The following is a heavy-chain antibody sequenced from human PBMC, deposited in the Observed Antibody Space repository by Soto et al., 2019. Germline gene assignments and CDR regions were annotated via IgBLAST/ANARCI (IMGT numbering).Heavy chain of an antibody. CDR3: AKDYAPPYYGSGSPTFLDV. CDR2: ISGSGGST. V-gene: IGHV3-23*01. J-gene: IGHJ6*04. Sequence: GGSLRLSCAASGFTFSSYAMSWVRQAPGKGLEWVSAISGSGGSTYYADSVKGRFTISRDNSKNTLYLQMNSLRAEDTAVYYCAKDYAPPYYGSGSPTFLDVWGKGTTVTVSS. D-gene: IGHD3-10*01. CDR1: GFTFSSYA.